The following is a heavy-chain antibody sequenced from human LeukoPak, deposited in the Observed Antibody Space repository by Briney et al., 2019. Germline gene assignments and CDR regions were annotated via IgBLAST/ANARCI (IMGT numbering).Heavy chain of an antibody. CDR1: GGTFSSYA. J-gene: IGHJ6*03. CDR3: ARESSIVGATTNYYYYYMDV. D-gene: IGHD1-26*01. V-gene: IGHV1-69*05. Sequence: SVKVSCKASGGTFSSYAISWVRQAPGQGLEWMGGIIPIFGTANYAQKFQGRVTITTDESTSTAYMELSSLRSEDTAVYYCARESSIVGATTNYYYYYMDVRGKGTTVTVSS. CDR2: IIPIFGTA.